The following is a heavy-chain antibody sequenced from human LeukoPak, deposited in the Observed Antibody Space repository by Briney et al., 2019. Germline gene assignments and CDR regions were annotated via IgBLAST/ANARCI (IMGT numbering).Heavy chain of an antibody. D-gene: IGHD3-10*01. J-gene: IGHJ4*02. CDR1: GFIFNNYD. CDR3: AKDRLVSRSLTREVIFDS. V-gene: IGHV3-23*01. Sequence: GGSLRLSCAASGFIFNNYDMYWVRRAQGKGLEWFPGFVAGGRTTYYADSVKGRFTISRENSKNTLSLQMNSLRADDTAVYYCAKDRLVSRSLTREVIFDSWGQGILVTVSS. CDR2: FVAGGRTT.